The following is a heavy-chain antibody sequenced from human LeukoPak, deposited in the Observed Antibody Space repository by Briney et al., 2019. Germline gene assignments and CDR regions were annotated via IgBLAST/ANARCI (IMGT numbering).Heavy chain of an antibody. CDR2: INPNSGGT. CDR3: ARDAGYCSSETCYDDAFDI. CDR1: GYTFTGYY. Sequence: ASVKVSCKASGYTFTGYYMHWVRQAPGQGLEWMGRINPNSGGTNYAQKFQGRVTMTRDTSISTAYMELSRLRSDDTAVYYCARDAGYCSSETCYDDAFDIWGQGTMVTVSS. D-gene: IGHD2-2*01. J-gene: IGHJ3*02. V-gene: IGHV1-2*06.